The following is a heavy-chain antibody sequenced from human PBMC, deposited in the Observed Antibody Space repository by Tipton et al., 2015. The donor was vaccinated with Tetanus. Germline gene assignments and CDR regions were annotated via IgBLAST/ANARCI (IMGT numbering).Heavy chain of an antibody. V-gene: IGHV4-39*07. D-gene: IGHD6-25*01. J-gene: IGHJ6*02. CDR2: IYTSEST. Sequence: TLSLTCSVSGVSMSTTNYFWGWIRQPPGKPLEWIGSIYTSESTNYNPSLKSRLTMSVDTSKNQFSLRLNSVTAADTAVYYCARMQRYGMDVWGQGTTVTVSS. CDR3: ARMQRYGMDV. CDR1: GVSMSTTNYF.